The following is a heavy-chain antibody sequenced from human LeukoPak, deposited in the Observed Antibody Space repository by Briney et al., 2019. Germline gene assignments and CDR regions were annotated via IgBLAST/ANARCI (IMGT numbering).Heavy chain of an antibody. CDR1: GYKFTSYW. D-gene: IGHD4-11*01. CDR2: IHPGDSDT. Sequence: GEFLKISCQGSGYKFTSYWIGWVRPMPGIGLEWMGIIHPGDSDTRYSPSFEGQVTVSADKSISTAYLQWSSLKASDTAMFYCARLESNNYVVYWGQGTLVTVSS. J-gene: IGHJ4*02. CDR3: ARLESNNYVVY. V-gene: IGHV5-51*01.